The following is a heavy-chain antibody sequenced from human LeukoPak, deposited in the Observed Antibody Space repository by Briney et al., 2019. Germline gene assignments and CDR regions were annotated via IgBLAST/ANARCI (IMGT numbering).Heavy chain of an antibody. D-gene: IGHD4-23*01. J-gene: IGHJ6*03. V-gene: IGHV3-48*03. CDR1: GFSFSNYE. CDR3: AKADYRDNSDSYYYYMDA. CDR2: ISGSGRTK. Sequence: GGSLRLSCAASGFSFSNYEMNWVRQAPGRGLEWLSYISGSGRTKYYADSVKGRFTISRDNSKNTLYLQMYSLRAEDTAMYYCAKADYRDNSDSYYYYMDAWGKGTTVNISS.